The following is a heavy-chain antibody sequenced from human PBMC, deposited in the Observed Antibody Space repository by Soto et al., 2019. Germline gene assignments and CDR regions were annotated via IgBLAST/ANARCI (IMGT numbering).Heavy chain of an antibody. CDR2: ISGSGGST. CDR1: VFTFSSYA. D-gene: IGHD2-15*01. V-gene: IGHV3-23*01. CDR3: ARAYCSGGSCYSGLYYYYGMDV. J-gene: IGHJ6*02. Sequence: EVQLLESGGGLVQPGGSLRLSCAASVFTFSSYAMSWVRQAPGKGLEWVSAISGSGGSTYYADSVKGRFTISRDNSKNTLYLQMNSLRAEDTAVYYCARAYCSGGSCYSGLYYYYGMDVWGQGTTVTVSS.